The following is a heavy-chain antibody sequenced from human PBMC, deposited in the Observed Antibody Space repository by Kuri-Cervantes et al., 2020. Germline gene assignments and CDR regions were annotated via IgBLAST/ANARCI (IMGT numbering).Heavy chain of an antibody. CDR2: INWNGGST. Sequence: GESLKISCAASGFTFDDYGMSWVRQAPGKGLEWVSGINWNGGSTGYADSVKGRFTISRDNAKNSLYLQMNSLRDEDTAVYYCARVYCSGGSCYVGWYFDLWGRGTLVTVSS. D-gene: IGHD2-15*01. CDR3: ARVYCSGGSCYVGWYFDL. CDR1: GFTFDDYG. J-gene: IGHJ2*01. V-gene: IGHV3-20*04.